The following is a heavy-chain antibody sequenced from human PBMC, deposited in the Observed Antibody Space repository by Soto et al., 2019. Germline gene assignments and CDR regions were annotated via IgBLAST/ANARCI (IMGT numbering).Heavy chain of an antibody. CDR3: ARTHRVVADAIIR. V-gene: IGHV3-7*01. CDR2: INQVGSEK. J-gene: IGHJ4*02. D-gene: IGHD2-2*01. CDR1: GFTFSDYS. Sequence: GGSLRLSCAASGFTFSDYSMTWVRQAPGKGLEWVANINQVGSEKYYVDSVKGRFTISRDNAKNSLYLQMNSLRAEDTAVFYCARTHRVVADAIIRWGQGTLVTVSS.